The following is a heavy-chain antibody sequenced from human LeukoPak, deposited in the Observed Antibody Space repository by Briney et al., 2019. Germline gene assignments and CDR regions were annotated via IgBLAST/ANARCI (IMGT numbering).Heavy chain of an antibody. J-gene: IGHJ4*02. CDR3: ARGGERTYYYDSTSYYSSPFDY. V-gene: IGHV3-11*06. D-gene: IGHD3-22*01. Sequence: GGSLRLSCAASGFTFSDYYMSWIRQAPGKGLEWVSSISSSSSYIYYADSVKGRFTISRDSAKNSLYLQMNSLRAEDTAVYYCARGGERTYYYDSTSYYSSPFDYWGQGTLVTVSS. CDR1: GFTFSDYY. CDR2: ISSSSSYI.